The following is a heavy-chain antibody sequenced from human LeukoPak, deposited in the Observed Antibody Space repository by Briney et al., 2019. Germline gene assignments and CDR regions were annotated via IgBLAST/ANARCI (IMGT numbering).Heavy chain of an antibody. D-gene: IGHD3-3*01. CDR2: INHSGST. CDR1: GGSLSGYY. CDR3: ARGRIYDFWRRAFIDY. Sequence: SETLSLTCAVYGGSLSGYYWSWIRQPPGKGLEWIGEINHSGSTNYNPSLKSRVTISVDTSKNQFSLKLSSVTAADTAVYYCARGRIYDFWRRAFIDYWGQGTLVTVSS. V-gene: IGHV4-34*01. J-gene: IGHJ4*02.